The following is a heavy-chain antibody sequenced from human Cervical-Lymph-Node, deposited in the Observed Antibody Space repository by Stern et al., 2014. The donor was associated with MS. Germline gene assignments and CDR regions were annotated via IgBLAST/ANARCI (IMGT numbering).Heavy chain of an antibody. V-gene: IGHV3-33*01. J-gene: IGHJ4*02. Sequence: VQLVESGGGVVQPGRSLRLSCAASGFTFSSYGMHWVRQAPGKGLEWVAVLWYDGSNEYYVDSVKGRITISRDNAKSTLYLQMNSLRAEDTAVYYCARGSSGSPYLIDYWGQGTLVTVSS. CDR3: ARGSSGSPYLIDY. CDR1: GFTFSSYG. D-gene: IGHD1-26*01. CDR2: LWYDGSNE.